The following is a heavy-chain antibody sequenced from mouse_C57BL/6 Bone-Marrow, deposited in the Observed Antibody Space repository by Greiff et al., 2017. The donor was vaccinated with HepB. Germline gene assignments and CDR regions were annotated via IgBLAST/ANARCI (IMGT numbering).Heavy chain of an antibody. Sequence: QVQLQQPGAELVKPGASVKMSCKASGYTFTSYWITWVKQRPGQGLEWIGDIYPGSGSTNYNEKFKSKATLTVDTSSSTAYMQLSSLTSEDSAVYYCARGVTTVVTYAMDYWGQGTSVTVSS. V-gene: IGHV1-55*01. CDR3: ARGVTTVVTYAMDY. D-gene: IGHD1-1*01. CDR1: GYTFTSYW. J-gene: IGHJ4*01. CDR2: IYPGSGST.